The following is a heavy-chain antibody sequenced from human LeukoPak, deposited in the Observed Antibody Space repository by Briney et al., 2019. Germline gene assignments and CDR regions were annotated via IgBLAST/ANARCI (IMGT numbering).Heavy chain of an antibody. CDR1: GFAVSSNY. Sequence: GGSLRRSCAASGFAVSSNYMSWVRQAPGKGLEWVAVIWYDGSNKYYADSVKGRFTISRDNSKNTLYLQMNSLRAEDTAVYYCARAEVPAAIKSGAFDIWGQGTMVTVSS. CDR3: ARAEVPAAIKSGAFDI. CDR2: IWYDGSNK. V-gene: IGHV3-33*08. D-gene: IGHD2-2*01. J-gene: IGHJ3*02.